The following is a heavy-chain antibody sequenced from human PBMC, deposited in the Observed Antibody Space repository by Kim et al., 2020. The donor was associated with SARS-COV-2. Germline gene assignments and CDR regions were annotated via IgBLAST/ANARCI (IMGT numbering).Heavy chain of an antibody. CDR1: GFTLSTHS. CDR2: ITSSSSHL. J-gene: IGHJ4*02. V-gene: IGHV3-21*01. CDR3: EVTVASALGY. Sequence: GGSLRLSCAASGFTLSTHSFNWVRQAPGKGLEWVSSITSSSSHLHHADSVKGRFTISRDNAKNSLYLQMNSLRAEDTAVNYSEVTVASALGYWGQGTLVT. D-gene: IGHD6-13*01.